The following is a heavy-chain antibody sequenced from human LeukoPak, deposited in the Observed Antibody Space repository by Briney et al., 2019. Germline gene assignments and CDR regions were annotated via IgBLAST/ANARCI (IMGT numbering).Heavy chain of an antibody. CDR3: AREVSSGYFDY. Sequence: GGSLRLSCAVSGFTFSSYEMNWVRQAPGKGLEWVSYISSSGSTIYYADSVKGRFTISRDNAKNSLYLQMNSLRAEDTAVYYCAREVSSGYFDYWGQGTLVTVSS. J-gene: IGHJ4*02. CDR2: ISSSGSTI. CDR1: GFTFSSYE. V-gene: IGHV3-48*03. D-gene: IGHD6-25*01.